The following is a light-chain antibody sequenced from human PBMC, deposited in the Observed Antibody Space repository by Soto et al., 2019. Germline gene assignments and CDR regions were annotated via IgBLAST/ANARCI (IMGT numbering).Light chain of an antibody. CDR3: MPAFTTPWT. CDR1: QSLLHSNGYNY. J-gene: IGKJ1*01. Sequence: DIVMTQSPLSLPVTPGEPASISCRSSQSLLHSNGYNYLDWYLQKPGQSPQLLIYLGSNRASGVPDRFSGSGLGHDFKMKIRRVEAEDVWVYYCMPAFTTPWTFGQGTKVEIK. V-gene: IGKV2-28*01. CDR2: LGS.